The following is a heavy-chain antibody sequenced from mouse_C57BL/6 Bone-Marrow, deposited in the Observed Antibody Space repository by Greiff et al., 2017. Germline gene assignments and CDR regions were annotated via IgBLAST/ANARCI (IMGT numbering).Heavy chain of an antibody. J-gene: IGHJ2*01. CDR3: ARTGLTVRFFDY. D-gene: IGHD1-1*01. CDR2: INPGSGGT. Sequence: QVQLQQSGAELVRPGTSVKVSCKASGYAFTNYLIEWVKQRPGQGLEWIGVINPGSGGTNYNEKFKGKATLTADNSSRTAYMQLSSLTSEDSAVYFCARTGLTVRFFDYWGQGTTLTVSS. V-gene: IGHV1-54*01. CDR1: GYAFTNYL.